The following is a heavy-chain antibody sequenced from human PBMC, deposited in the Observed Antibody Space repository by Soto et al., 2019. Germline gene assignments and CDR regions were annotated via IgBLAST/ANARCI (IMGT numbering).Heavy chain of an antibody. V-gene: IGHV4-34*01. Sequence: QVQLQQWGAGLLKPSETLSLTCAVYGGSFSGYYWSWIRQPPGKGLEWIGEINHSGSTNYNPSLKSRVTISVDTSKNQFSLKLSSVTAADTAVYYCARTGDSTIAGTDAFDIWGQGTMVTVSS. CDR3: ARTGDSTIAGTDAFDI. CDR1: GGSFSGYY. CDR2: INHSGST. D-gene: IGHD6-13*01. J-gene: IGHJ3*02.